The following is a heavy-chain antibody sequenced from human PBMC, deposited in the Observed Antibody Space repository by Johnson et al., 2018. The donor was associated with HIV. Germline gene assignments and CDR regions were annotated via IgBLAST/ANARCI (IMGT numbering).Heavy chain of an antibody. V-gene: IGHV3-30-3*01. Sequence: QVQLVESGGGVVQPGRSLRLSCAASGFTFSSYAMHWVRQAQGKGLEWVAVISYDGSNKYYADSVKGRFTISRDNSKNTLYLQMNSLRAEDTAVYYCAREGISAAVNAFDIWGQETRVTVSA. D-gene: IGHD6-13*01. CDR1: GFTFSSYA. CDR3: AREGISAAVNAFDI. J-gene: IGHJ3*02. CDR2: ISYDGSNK.